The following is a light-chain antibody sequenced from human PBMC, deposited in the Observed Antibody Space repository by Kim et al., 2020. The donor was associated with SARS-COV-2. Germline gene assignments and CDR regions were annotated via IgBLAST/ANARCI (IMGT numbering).Light chain of an antibody. CDR1: RGVTSNY. CDR2: IAS. V-gene: IGKV3-20*01. CDR3: HQYGSPPSA. J-gene: IGKJ5*01. Sequence: SPADKATPSCRASRGVTSNYLAWYQQKPGQAPKLLNYIASSRATGIPERVSDGGSGTEFTLTISRLEPEDFAVYYCHQYGSPPSAFGQGTRLEIK.